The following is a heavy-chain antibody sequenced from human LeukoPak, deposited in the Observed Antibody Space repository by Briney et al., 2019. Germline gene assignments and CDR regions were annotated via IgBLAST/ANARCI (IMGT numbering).Heavy chain of an antibody. V-gene: IGHV3-33*01. D-gene: IGHD3-22*01. CDR1: GFTFSSYG. CDR3: ARGLLLPNYYYYGMDV. Sequence: GGSPRLSCAASGFTFSSYGMHWVRQAPGKGLEWVAVIWYDGSNKYYADSVKGRFTISRDNSKNTLYLQMNSLRAEDTAVYYCARGLLLPNYYYYGMDVWGQGTTVTVSS. J-gene: IGHJ6*02. CDR2: IWYDGSNK.